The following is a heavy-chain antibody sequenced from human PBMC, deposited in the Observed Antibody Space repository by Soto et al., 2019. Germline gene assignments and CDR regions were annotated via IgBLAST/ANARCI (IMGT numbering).Heavy chain of an antibody. J-gene: IGHJ4*02. CDR3: VHSSGYYSFDY. CDR2: INAGNGNT. Sequence: EGSVKVSCKASGGTFSSYSISWVRQAPGQRLEWMGWINAGNGNTKYSQKFQGRVTITRDTSASTAYMELSSLRSEDTAVYYCVHSSGYYSFDYWGQGTLVTVSS. V-gene: IGHV1-3*01. D-gene: IGHD3-22*01. CDR1: GGTFSSYS.